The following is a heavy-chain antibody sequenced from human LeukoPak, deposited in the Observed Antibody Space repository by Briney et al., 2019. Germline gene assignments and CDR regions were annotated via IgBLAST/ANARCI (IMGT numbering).Heavy chain of an antibody. CDR2: LTGDGNT. D-gene: IGHD1-26*01. V-gene: IGHV3-66*02. CDR1: GFTFSSYS. CDR3: ARDWEVDYYYGMDV. J-gene: IGHJ6*02. Sequence: PGGSLRLSCAASGFTFSSYSMNWVRQAPGKGLEWVSVLTGDGNTYYADSVKGRFTNSRDDSKNTLYLQMNSLRAEDTAVYYCARDWEVDYYYGMDVWGQGTTVTVSS.